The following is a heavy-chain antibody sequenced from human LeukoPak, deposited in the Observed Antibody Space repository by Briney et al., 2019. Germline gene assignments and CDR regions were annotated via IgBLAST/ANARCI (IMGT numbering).Heavy chain of an antibody. D-gene: IGHD1-26*01. CDR1: GFTLSGSA. CDR2: IRSKANSYAT. J-gene: IGHJ4*02. Sequence: PGGSLRLSCAASGFTLSGSAMHWVRQASGKGLEWVGRIRSKANSYATAYAASVKGRFTISRDDSKNTAYLQMNSLKTEDTAVYYCTTRTLVGATRLDYWGQGTLVTVSS. CDR3: TTRTLVGATRLDY. V-gene: IGHV3-73*01.